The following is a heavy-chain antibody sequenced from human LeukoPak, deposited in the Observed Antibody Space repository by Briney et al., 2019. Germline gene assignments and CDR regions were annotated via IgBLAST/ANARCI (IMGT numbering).Heavy chain of an antibody. V-gene: IGHV4-34*01. J-gene: IGHJ5*02. D-gene: IGHD6-19*01. CDR2: INHSGST. Sequence: PSETLSLTCAVYGGSFSGYYWSWIRRPSGKGLEWIGEINHSGSTNYNPSLKSRVTISVDTSKNQFSLKLSSVTAADTAVYYCARSEVAVAGGHWLDPCGQGTLVTVSS. CDR1: GGSFSGYY. CDR3: ARSEVAVAGGHWLDP.